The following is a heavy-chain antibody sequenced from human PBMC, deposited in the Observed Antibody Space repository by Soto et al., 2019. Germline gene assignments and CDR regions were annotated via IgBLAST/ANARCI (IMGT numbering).Heavy chain of an antibody. D-gene: IGHD2-15*01. CDR1: GFSLSNAGMG. V-gene: IGHV2-26*01. J-gene: IGHJ5*02. CDR2: IFSNDER. Sequence: QVTLKESGPVLVNPTETLTLTCTVSGFSLSNAGMGVSWIRQPPGKAPEWLAHIFSNDERRFSTSLKNRLTISKDTSNSKVVLIMTNMDPVDTGTYYCAQTEDGGRSRTPAGWFDAWGQGTLVTVSS. CDR3: AQTEDGGRSRTPAGWFDA.